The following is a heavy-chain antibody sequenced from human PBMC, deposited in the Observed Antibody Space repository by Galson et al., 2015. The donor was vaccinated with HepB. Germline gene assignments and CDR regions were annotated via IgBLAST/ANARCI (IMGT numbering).Heavy chain of an antibody. D-gene: IGHD3-22*01. CDR3: ARVYYDSSGYCCGYFDY. CDR2: ISYDGSNK. J-gene: IGHJ4*02. V-gene: IGHV3-30-3*01. Sequence: SLRLSCAASGFTFSRYAMHWVRQAPGKGLEWVADISYDGSNKYYADSVKGRFTISRDNSKNTLYLQMNSLRPEDTAEYYCARVYYDSSGYCCGYFDYWGQGTQVTVSS. CDR1: GFTFSRYA.